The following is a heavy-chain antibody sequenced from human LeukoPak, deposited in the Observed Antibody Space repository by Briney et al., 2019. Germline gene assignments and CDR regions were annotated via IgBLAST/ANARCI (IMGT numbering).Heavy chain of an antibody. CDR1: GFTFSSYS. Sequence: GGSLRLSCAASGFTFSSYSMNWVRQAPGKGLEWVSSISSSSSYIYYADSVKGRFTISRDNAKNSLYLQMNSLRAEDTAVYYCARGVWFGDFSWYDPWGQGTLVTVS. D-gene: IGHD3-10*01. CDR3: ARGVWFGDFSWYDP. V-gene: IGHV3-21*01. J-gene: IGHJ5*02. CDR2: ISSSSSYI.